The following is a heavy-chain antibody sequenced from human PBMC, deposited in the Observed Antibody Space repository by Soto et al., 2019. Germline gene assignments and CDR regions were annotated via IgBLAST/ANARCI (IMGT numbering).Heavy chain of an antibody. D-gene: IGHD3-10*01. Sequence: SVKVSCKASGFTFTSSAVQWVRQARGQRLEWIGWIVVGSGNTNYAQKFQERVTITRDMSTSTAYMELSSLRSEDTAVYYCAAMYYSKGQALDYWGQGTLVTVS. V-gene: IGHV1-58*01. CDR3: AAMYYSKGQALDY. J-gene: IGHJ4*02. CDR2: IVVGSGNT. CDR1: GFTFTSSA.